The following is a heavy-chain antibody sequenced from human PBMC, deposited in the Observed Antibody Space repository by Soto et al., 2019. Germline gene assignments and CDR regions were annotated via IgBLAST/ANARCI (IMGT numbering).Heavy chain of an antibody. J-gene: IGHJ4*02. CDR3: AKGGWYGSWSSSDW. D-gene: IGHD6-6*01. Sequence: QVQLVESGGGVVQPGRSLRLSCAASGFSLSSDDMHWVRQSPGRGLEWVAVMSYDGERQYYADSVRGRFSVSRDISKNALYLQMSSLRIEDTAIYYCAKGGWYGSWSSSDWWGQGTQVTVSS. CDR2: MSYDGERQ. V-gene: IGHV3-30*18. CDR1: GFSLSSDD.